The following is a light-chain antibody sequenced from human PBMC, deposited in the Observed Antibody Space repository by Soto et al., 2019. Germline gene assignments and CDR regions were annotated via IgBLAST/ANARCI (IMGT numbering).Light chain of an antibody. CDR1: QDINNW. CDR2: TAN. CDR3: QQARSLPLT. J-gene: IGKJ3*01. V-gene: IGKV1-12*01. Sequence: DIPMTQSPSSVSASVGDRVTITCRASQDINNWLAWFQQKPGKAPKLLIYTANSLQNGVPPRFSGSGSGTDFTLTISGLQPEDFAIYYCQQARSLPLTFGSGTKVDMK.